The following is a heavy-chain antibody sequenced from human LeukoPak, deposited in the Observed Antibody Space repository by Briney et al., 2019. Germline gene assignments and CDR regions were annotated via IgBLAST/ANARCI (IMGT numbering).Heavy chain of an antibody. CDR2: IIPIFGTA. CDR1: GGTFSSYA. J-gene: IGHJ5*02. D-gene: IGHD3-10*01. CDR3: ARGGYYGSGSYYKLGENWFDP. Sequence: SVKVSCKASGGTFSSYAISWVRQAPGQGLEWMGRIIPIFGTANYAQKFQGRVTINTGESTSTAYMEPSSLRSEDTDVYYCARGGYYGSGSYYKLGENWFDPWGQGTLVTVSS. V-gene: IGHV1-69*05.